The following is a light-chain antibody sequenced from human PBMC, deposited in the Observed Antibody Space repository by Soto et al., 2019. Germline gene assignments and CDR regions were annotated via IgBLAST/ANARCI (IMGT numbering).Light chain of an antibody. Sequence: QSVLTQPPSVSGAPGQRVTISCTGSSSTIGAGYDVHWYQQRPGTAPKLLIFGNINRPSGVPDRFSGSKSGTAASLAITGLQAXDEGDYYCQSYDSTLSARYVFGTGTKV. CDR2: GNI. CDR1: SSTIGAGYD. CDR3: QSYDSTLSARYV. J-gene: IGLJ1*01. V-gene: IGLV1-40*01.